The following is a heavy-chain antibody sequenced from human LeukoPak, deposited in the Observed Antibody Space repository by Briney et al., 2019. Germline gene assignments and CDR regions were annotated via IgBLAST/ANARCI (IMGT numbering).Heavy chain of an antibody. Sequence: GGSLRLSCAASGFTFNNYAMSWVRQAPGKGLEWVSGISGSGGSTYNADSVKGRFTVSRDNDKNSLLLQMNSLRAEDTALYYCARGYSRAAFDIWGQGTVVAVSS. V-gene: IGHV3-23*01. J-gene: IGHJ3*02. CDR1: GFTFNNYA. CDR3: ARGYSRAAFDI. D-gene: IGHD2-15*01. CDR2: ISGSGGST.